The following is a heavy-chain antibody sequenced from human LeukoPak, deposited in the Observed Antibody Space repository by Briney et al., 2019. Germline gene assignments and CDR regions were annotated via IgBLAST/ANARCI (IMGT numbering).Heavy chain of an antibody. J-gene: IGHJ6*03. V-gene: IGHV4-39*07. D-gene: IGHD3-22*01. CDR2: IYYSGST. CDR1: GGSISSSSYY. CDR3: TRGSIAYYYMDV. Sequence: PSETLSLTCTVSGGSISSSSYYWGWFRQPPGTGLEWIGSIYYSGSTYYNPSLKSRVTISVDTSKNQFSLKLSSVTAADTAVYYCTRGSIAYYYMDVWGKGTTVTISS.